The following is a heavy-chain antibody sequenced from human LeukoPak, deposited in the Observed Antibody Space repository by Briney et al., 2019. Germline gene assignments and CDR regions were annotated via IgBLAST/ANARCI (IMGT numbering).Heavy chain of an antibody. CDR1: GFTFSSYW. CDR2: INSDGSWT. Sequence: GGSLRLSCAASGFTFSSYWMNWARQAPGKGLVWVSHINSDGSWTSYADSVKGRFTISKDNAKNTVYLQMNSLRAEDTAVYYCVSFYETYWGRGTLVTVSS. V-gene: IGHV3-74*01. CDR3: VSFYETY. D-gene: IGHD2/OR15-2a*01. J-gene: IGHJ4*02.